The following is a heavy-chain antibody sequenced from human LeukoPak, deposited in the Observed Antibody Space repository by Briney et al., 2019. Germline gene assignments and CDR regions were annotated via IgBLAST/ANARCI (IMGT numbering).Heavy chain of an antibody. Sequence: SETLPLTCAVSGYSISSGYYWGWIRQPPGKGLEWIGSIYHTGSTYYNPSLKSRVTISVDTSKNQFSLKLSSVTAADTAVYYCARSGDGCNPSSWGQGTLVTVSS. J-gene: IGHJ5*02. CDR3: ARSGDGCNPSS. V-gene: IGHV4-38-2*01. CDR2: IYHTGST. D-gene: IGHD5-24*01. CDR1: GYSISSGYY.